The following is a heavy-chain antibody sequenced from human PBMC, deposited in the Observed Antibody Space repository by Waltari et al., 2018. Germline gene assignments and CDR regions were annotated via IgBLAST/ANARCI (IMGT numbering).Heavy chain of an antibody. V-gene: IGHV3-11*04. CDR2: ISSSGSTI. CDR1: GFTFSDYY. Sequence: QVQLVESGGGLVKPGGSLRLSCAASGFTFSDYYMSWIRQAPGNGLECVSYISSSGSTIYYADSVKGRFTISRDNAKNSLYLQMNSLRAEDMAVYYCARDWEPQSDTFDYWGQGTLVTVSS. J-gene: IGHJ4*02. D-gene: IGHD1-26*01. CDR3: ARDWEPQSDTFDY.